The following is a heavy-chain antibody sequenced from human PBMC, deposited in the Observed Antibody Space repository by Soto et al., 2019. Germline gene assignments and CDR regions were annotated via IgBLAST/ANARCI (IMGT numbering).Heavy chain of an antibody. D-gene: IGHD5-12*01. CDR1: GFTFSSYE. CDR2: ISSSGSTI. Sequence: HPGGSLRLSCAASGFTFSSYEMNWVRQAPGKGLEWVSYISSSGSTIYYADSVKGRFTISRDNAKNSLYLQMNSLRAEDTAVYYCAREAGYDSAFDYWGQGTLVTSPQ. J-gene: IGHJ4*02. CDR3: AREAGYDSAFDY. V-gene: IGHV3-48*03.